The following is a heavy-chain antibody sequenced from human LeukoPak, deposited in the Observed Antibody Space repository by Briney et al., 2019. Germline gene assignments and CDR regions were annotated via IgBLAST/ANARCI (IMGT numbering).Heavy chain of an antibody. D-gene: IGHD2-8*01. CDR3: AREQSYQDTNGYSYFFDS. CDR1: GGSIGWDY. J-gene: IGHJ4*02. V-gene: IGHV4-4*07. Sequence: SESLSLTCTVSGGSIGWDYWSWIRQSAGKGLEWIGRIYKSGTTNYNPSFRSQVTMSVDTSKNHFSLTLTSVTAADTAVYYCAREQSYQDTNGYSYFFDSWGQGSLVTVSS. CDR2: IYKSGTT.